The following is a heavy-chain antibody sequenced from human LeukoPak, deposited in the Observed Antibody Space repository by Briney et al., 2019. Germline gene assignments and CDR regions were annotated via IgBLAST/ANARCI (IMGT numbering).Heavy chain of an antibody. CDR2: IIPILGIA. D-gene: IGHD3-22*01. J-gene: IGHJ1*01. V-gene: IGHV1-69*04. CDR1: GYTFTGYY. Sequence: SVKVSCKASGYTFTGYYMLWVRQAPGQGLEWMERIIPILGIANYAQKFQGRVTITADKSTSTAYMELSSLRSEDTAVYYCARVNTMIVAGADKYFQHWGQGTLVTVSS. CDR3: ARVNTMIVAGADKYFQH.